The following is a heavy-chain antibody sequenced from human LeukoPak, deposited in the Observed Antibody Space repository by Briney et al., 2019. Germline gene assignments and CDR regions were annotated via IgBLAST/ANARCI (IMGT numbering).Heavy chain of an antibody. CDR1: GYTFTGYY. J-gene: IGHJ3*02. Sequence: GASVKVSCKASGYTFTGYYMHWVRQAPGQGLEWMGWINPNSGGTNYAQKFQGRVTMTRDTSISTAYMELSRLRSDDTAVYYCARASPITMIVGDAFDIWGQGTMVTVSS. CDR2: INPNSGGT. V-gene: IGHV1-2*02. D-gene: IGHD3-22*01. CDR3: ARASPITMIVGDAFDI.